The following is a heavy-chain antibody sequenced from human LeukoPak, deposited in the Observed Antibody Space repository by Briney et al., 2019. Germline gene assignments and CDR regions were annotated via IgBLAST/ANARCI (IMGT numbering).Heavy chain of an antibody. CDR1: GYAFTIYG. CDR2: ISAYNGNT. V-gene: IGHV1-18*01. CDR3: ARGGSGWSRDY. J-gene: IGHJ4*02. Sequence: SVKVSCQASGYAFTIYGISWVRQAPLQGLEWMGWISAYNGNTNYAQKLQGRVTMTTDTSTTTAYMELRSLTSDDTAVYCCARGGSGWSRDYWGQGTLVTVSS. D-gene: IGHD6-19*01.